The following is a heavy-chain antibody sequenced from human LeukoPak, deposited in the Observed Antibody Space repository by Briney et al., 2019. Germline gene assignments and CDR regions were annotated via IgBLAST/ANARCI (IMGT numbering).Heavy chain of an antibody. CDR1: GFTFSGSA. J-gene: IGHJ4*02. Sequence: GGSLRLSCAASGFTFSGSAMHWVRQASGKGLEWVGRIRSKANSYATAYAASVKGRFTISRDDSKNTAYLQMNSLRAEDTAVYYCAKSWSGYYIADYWGQGTLVTVSS. V-gene: IGHV3-73*01. D-gene: IGHD3-3*01. CDR2: IRSKANSYAT. CDR3: AKSWSGYYIADY.